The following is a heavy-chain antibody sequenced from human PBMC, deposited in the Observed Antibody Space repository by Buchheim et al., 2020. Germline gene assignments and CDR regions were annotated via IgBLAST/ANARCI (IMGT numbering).Heavy chain of an antibody. J-gene: IGHJ6*02. V-gene: IGHV3-74*01. CDR2: IWSDGIST. Sequence: EVQLVESGGGFVQPGGSLRLSCTASGFTFSSSWMHWVRQAPGKGLVWVSRIWSDGISTSYADSVKGRFTISRDNAKNMVYLQMNGLRAEDTAVYYCARDRSYSMDVWGQGTT. CDR1: GFTFSSSW. CDR3: ARDRSYSMDV.